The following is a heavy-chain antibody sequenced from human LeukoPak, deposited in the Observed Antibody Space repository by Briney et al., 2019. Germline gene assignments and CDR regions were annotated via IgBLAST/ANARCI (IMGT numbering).Heavy chain of an antibody. D-gene: IGHD1-26*01. Sequence: GGYLRLSCAASGFTFSSYSMNWVRQAPGKGLEWVSSISSSSSYIYYADSVKGRFTISRDNAKNSLYLQMNSLRAEDTAVYYCARAGVGATLNFDYWGQGTLVTVSS. J-gene: IGHJ4*02. CDR1: GFTFSSYS. CDR3: ARAGVGATLNFDY. CDR2: ISSSSSYI. V-gene: IGHV3-21*01.